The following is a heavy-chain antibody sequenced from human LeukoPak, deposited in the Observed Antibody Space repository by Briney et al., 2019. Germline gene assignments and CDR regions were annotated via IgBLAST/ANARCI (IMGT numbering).Heavy chain of an antibody. CDR2: ISYDGSNK. V-gene: IGHV3-30*04. D-gene: IGHD6-25*01. CDR3: ARYGSATFDY. CDR1: GFTFSSYA. Sequence: PGGSLRLSCAASGFTFSSYAMHWVRQAPGKGLEWVAVISYDGSNKYYADSVKGRFTISRDNSKNTLYLQMNSLRAEDTAVYYCARYGSATFDYWGQGTLATVSS. J-gene: IGHJ4*02.